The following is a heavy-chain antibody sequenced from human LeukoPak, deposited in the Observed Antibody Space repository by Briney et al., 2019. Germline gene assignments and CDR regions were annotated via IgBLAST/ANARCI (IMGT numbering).Heavy chain of an antibody. J-gene: IGHJ4*02. D-gene: IGHD6-19*01. Sequence: TASETLSLTCTVSGGSISSYYWSWIRQPPGKGLEWIGYIYYSGSTNYNPSLKSRVTISVDTSKNQFSLKLSSVTAADTAVYYCARARSGWWDPFDYWGQGTLVTVSS. CDR3: ARARSGWWDPFDY. V-gene: IGHV4-59*01. CDR2: IYYSGST. CDR1: GGSISSYY.